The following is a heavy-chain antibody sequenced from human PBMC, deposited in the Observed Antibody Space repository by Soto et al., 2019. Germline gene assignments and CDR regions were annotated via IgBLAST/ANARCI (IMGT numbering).Heavy chain of an antibody. CDR2: INPGNGNT. CDR3: ARGASSVTTFYFDL. D-gene: IGHD2-15*01. J-gene: IGHJ2*01. CDR1: GYTFTSYA. Sequence: QVQVVQSGAEVKKPGASVKVSCKASGYTFTSYAMHWVRQAPGQRLEWMGWINPGNGNTKNSQKLQGRVTITRDTFASTAYMELSSLRSEDTAVYYCARGASSVTTFYFDLWCRGTLVTVSS. V-gene: IGHV1-3*01.